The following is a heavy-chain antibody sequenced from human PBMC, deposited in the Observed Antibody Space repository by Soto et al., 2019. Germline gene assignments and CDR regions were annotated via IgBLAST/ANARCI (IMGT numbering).Heavy chain of an antibody. CDR1: GFTFSSYE. D-gene: IGHD1-20*01. J-gene: IGHJ4*02. CDR3: TRDGSGDNSLVDY. Sequence: EVQLVESGGGLVQPGGSLRLSCAASGFTFSSYEMNWVRQAPGKGLEWVAHISSSGNTIYYADSVKGRFTISRDNSKNTLYLQMNILRAEDTAVYYCTRDGSGDNSLVDYWGQGTLVTVSS. V-gene: IGHV3-48*03. CDR2: ISSSGNTI.